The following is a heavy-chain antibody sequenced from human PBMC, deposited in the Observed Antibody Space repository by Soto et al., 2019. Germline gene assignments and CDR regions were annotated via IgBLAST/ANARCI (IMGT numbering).Heavy chain of an antibody. CDR2: IYYSGST. Sequence: QVQLQESGPGLVKPSQTLSLTCTVSGGSISSGGYYWSWIRQHPGKGLEWIGYIYYSGSTYYNPSLKSRVTISVDTSKNQFSLKLSSVTAADTAVYYGARYCSGVSCYSSHFDYWGQGTLVTVSS. CDR1: GGSISSGGYY. CDR3: ARYCSGVSCYSSHFDY. D-gene: IGHD2-15*01. J-gene: IGHJ4*02. V-gene: IGHV4-31*03.